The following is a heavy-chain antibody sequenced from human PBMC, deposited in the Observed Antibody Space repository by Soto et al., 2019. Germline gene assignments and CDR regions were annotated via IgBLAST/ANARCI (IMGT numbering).Heavy chain of an antibody. CDR3: ARARQDTVTPHESRFDY. D-gene: IGHD4-17*01. J-gene: IGHJ4*02. V-gene: IGHV4-31*03. Sequence: QVQLQESGPGLVKPSQTLSLTCTVSGGSISSGGYYWSWIRQHPGKDLEWSGYIYYSGSTYYNPSLKSRVTISVDTSKNQFSLKLSSVTAADTAVYYCARARQDTVTPHESRFDYWGQGTLVTVSS. CDR1: GGSISSGGYY. CDR2: IYYSGST.